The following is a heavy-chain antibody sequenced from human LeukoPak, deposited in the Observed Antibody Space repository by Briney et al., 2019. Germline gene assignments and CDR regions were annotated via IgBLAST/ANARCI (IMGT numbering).Heavy chain of an antibody. J-gene: IGHJ4*02. CDR1: GGSISGFF. Sequence: SETLSLTCTVSGGSISGFFWSWVRQPAGKELEWIGRIYSTGTTTYNPPLKSRVTMSLDTSKNQFSLKLTSVNAADTAVYYCAGGISSWSHYWGQGILVTVSS. CDR2: IYSTGTT. V-gene: IGHV4-4*07. CDR3: AGGISSWSHY. D-gene: IGHD6-13*01.